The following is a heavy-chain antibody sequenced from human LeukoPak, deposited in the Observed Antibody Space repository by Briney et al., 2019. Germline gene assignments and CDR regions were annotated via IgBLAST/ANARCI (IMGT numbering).Heavy chain of an antibody. CDR1: GYTFTGYY. CDR2: MNPNSGNT. Sequence: ASVKVSCKASGYTFTGYYMHWVRQAPGQGLEWMGWMNPNSGNTGYAQKFQGRVTMTRNTSISTAYMELSSLRSEDTAVYYCARAYRVASYYYYYMDVWGKGTTVTTSS. CDR3: ARAYRVASYYYYYMDV. V-gene: IGHV1-8*02. J-gene: IGHJ6*03.